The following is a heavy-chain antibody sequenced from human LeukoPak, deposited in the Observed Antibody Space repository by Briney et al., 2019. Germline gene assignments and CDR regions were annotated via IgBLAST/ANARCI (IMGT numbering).Heavy chain of an antibody. V-gene: IGHV4-59*08. Sequence: SETLSLTCAVYGGSFSGYYWSWIRQPPGKGLEWIGYIYYSGSTNYNPSLKSRVTISVDTSKNQFSLKLSSVTAADTAVYYCARLKDFWSGYYGDYYYYYMDVWGKGTTVTVSS. CDR2: IYYSGST. J-gene: IGHJ6*03. CDR3: ARLKDFWSGYYGDYYYYYMDV. D-gene: IGHD3-3*01. CDR1: GGSFSGYY.